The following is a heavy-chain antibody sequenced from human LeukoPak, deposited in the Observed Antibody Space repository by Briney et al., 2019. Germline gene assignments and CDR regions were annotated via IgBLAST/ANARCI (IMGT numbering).Heavy chain of an antibody. V-gene: IGHV1-18*01. Sequence: GASVKVSCKASRYTFTSYGISWVRQAPGQGLEWMGWISAFNGNTSYAQKLLGRVTMTTDTSTSTAYMELRSLRSDDTAVYYCARDVVRYFDSLLSDYYYGMDVWGQGTTVTVSS. CDR1: RYTFTSYG. J-gene: IGHJ6*02. CDR3: ARDVVRYFDSLLSDYYYGMDV. CDR2: ISAFNGNT. D-gene: IGHD3-9*01.